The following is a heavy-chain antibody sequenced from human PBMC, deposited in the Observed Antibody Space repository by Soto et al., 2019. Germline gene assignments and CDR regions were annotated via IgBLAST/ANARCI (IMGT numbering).Heavy chain of an antibody. V-gene: IGHV3-15*01. CDR3: TTDGSGRSPPG. Sequence: EGQLAESGGGLAKPGGSLRLSCTASGFTLTDAWMSWVRQAPGKGLEWVGRIRSKPDGGTTHYAAPVKGRFTISRDDSKNTLYLQMNSLNTEDTAMYYCTTDGSGRSPPGGGQGTLVTVSS. CDR2: IRSKPDGGTT. J-gene: IGHJ4*02. D-gene: IGHD1-26*01. CDR1: GFTLTDAW.